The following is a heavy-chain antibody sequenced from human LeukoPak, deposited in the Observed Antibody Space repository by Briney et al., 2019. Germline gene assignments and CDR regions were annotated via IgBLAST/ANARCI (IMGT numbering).Heavy chain of an antibody. D-gene: IGHD2-15*01. V-gene: IGHV3-48*02. CDR3: ARDGVVVVAATSGGYYGMDV. Sequence: PGGSLRLSCAASGFTFSSYSMSWVRQAPGKGLEWVSYISSRSSTIYYADSVKGRFTISRDNAKNSLYLQMNSLRDEDTAVYYCARDGVVVVAATSGGYYGMDVWGQGTTVTVSS. CDR2: ISSRSSTI. CDR1: GFTFSSYS. J-gene: IGHJ6*02.